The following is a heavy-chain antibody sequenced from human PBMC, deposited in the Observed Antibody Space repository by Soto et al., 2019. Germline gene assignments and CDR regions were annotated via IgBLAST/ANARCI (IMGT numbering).Heavy chain of an antibody. CDR3: AKAMVITTSTYYFDY. J-gene: IGHJ4*02. CDR2: TYYRSKWYN. V-gene: IGHV6-1*01. D-gene: IGHD3-22*01. Sequence: PSQTLSLTCYISVDSVSSNSAAGNFVIQSASRGLEWLGRTYYRSKWYNDYAVSVKSRITINPDTSKNQFSLQLNSVTPEDTAVYYCAKAMVITTSTYYFDYWGQGTLVTVSS. CDR1: VDSVSSNSAA.